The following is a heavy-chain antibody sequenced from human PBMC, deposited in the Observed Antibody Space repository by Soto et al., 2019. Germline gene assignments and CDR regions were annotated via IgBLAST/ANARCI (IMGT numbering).Heavy chain of an antibody. CDR3: ARYYYYYGSGSYYNGAYYYYGMDV. CDR2: ISSSSSYI. J-gene: IGHJ6*02. D-gene: IGHD3-10*01. CDR1: GFTFSSYS. V-gene: IGHV3-21*01. Sequence: GGSLRLSCAASGFTFSSYSMNWVRQAPGKGLEWVSSISSSSSYIYYADSVKGRFTISRDNAKNSLYLQMNSLRAEDTAVYYCARYYYYYGSGSYYNGAYYYYGMDVWGQGTTVTV.